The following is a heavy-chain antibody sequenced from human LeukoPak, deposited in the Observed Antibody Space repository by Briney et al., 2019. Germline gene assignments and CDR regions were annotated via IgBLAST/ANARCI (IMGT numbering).Heavy chain of an antibody. D-gene: IGHD6-13*01. J-gene: IGHJ3*02. CDR1: GFTFSNYW. CDR3: ARGIRDSSSWYLLGAFDI. CDR2: IKTDGSEK. V-gene: IGHV3-7*01. Sequence: GGSLRLSCEGSGFTFSNYWMGWVRQAPGKGLQWVANIKTDGSEKYYVDSVEGRFTISRDNAKNSLYLQMNSLRAEDTAVYYCARGIRDSSSWYLLGAFDIWGQGTMVTVSS.